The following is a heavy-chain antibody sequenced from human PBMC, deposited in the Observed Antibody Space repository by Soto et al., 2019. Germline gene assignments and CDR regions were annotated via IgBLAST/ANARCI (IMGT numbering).Heavy chain of an antibody. CDR3: ARAGGSNYHFGDP. J-gene: IGHJ5*02. D-gene: IGHD4-4*01. CDR2: ISSDGSGT. V-gene: IGHV3-74*01. Sequence: PGGSLRLSCAASGFPFSSYWMHWVRQAPGKGLVWVSRISSDGSGTTYADAVKGRFTISRDNAKNTLFLQMNSLRAEDTAVYYCARAGGSNYHFGDPWGQGTLVTVSS. CDR1: GFPFSSYW.